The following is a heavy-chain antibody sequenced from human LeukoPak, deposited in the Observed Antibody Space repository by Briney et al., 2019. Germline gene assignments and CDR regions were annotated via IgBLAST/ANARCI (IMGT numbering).Heavy chain of an antibody. D-gene: IGHD2-15*01. CDR3: ARGSYYYMDV. CDR1: GGSISSYY. Sequence: SETLSLTCTVSGGSISSYYWSWIRQPPGKGLEWIGYIYYSGSTNYNPSLKSRVTISVGTSKNQFSLNVSSVTAADTAVYYCARGSYYYMDVWGKGTTVTVSS. CDR2: IYYSGST. J-gene: IGHJ6*03. V-gene: IGHV4-59*08.